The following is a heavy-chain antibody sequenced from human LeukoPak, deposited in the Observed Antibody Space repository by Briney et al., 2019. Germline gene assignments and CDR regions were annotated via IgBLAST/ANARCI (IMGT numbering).Heavy chain of an antibody. D-gene: IGHD3-10*01. CDR2: IYYSGST. CDR1: GGSISSSSYY. CDR3: ARLRPSGMGGGFDY. J-gene: IGHJ4*02. V-gene: IGHV4-39*01. Sequence: SETLSLTCTVSGGSISSSSYYWGWIRQPPGKGLEWIGSIYYSGSTYYNPSLKSRVTISADTSKNQFSLKLSSVTAADTAVYYCARLRPSGMGGGFDYWGQGTLVTVSS.